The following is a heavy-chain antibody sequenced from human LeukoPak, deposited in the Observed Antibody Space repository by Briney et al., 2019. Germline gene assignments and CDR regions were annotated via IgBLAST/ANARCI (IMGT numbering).Heavy chain of an antibody. Sequence: PSASVKVSCKASGGTFSSYAISWVRQAPGQGLEWMGGIIPIFGTANYAQKFQGRVTITADESTSTAYMELSSLRSEDTAVYYCARDREANYYDSSYYFGYWGQGTLVTVSS. CDR1: GGTFSSYA. J-gene: IGHJ4*02. CDR2: IIPIFGTA. D-gene: IGHD3-22*01. CDR3: ARDREANYYDSSYYFGY. V-gene: IGHV1-69*13.